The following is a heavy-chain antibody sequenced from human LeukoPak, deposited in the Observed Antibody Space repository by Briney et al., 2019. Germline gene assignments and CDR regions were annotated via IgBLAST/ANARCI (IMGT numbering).Heavy chain of an antibody. J-gene: IGHJ4*02. V-gene: IGHV1-18*01. D-gene: IGHD2-2*01. Sequence: GESFKKMGWISAYNGNTNYAQKLQGRVTMTTDTSTSTAYMELRSLRSDDTAVYYCARVPAAAGFYFDYWGQGTLVTVSS. CDR3: ARVPAAAGFYFDY. CDR2: ISAYNGNT.